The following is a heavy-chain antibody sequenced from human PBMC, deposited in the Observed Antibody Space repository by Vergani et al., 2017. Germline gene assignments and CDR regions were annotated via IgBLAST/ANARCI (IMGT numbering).Heavy chain of an antibody. CDR1: GGSFSGYY. D-gene: IGHD5-18*01. Sequence: QVQLQQWGAGLLKPSETLSLTCAVYGGSFSGYYWSWIRQPPGKGLEWIGEINHSGSTNYNPSLKSRVTISVDTSKNQLSLKLSSVTAADTAGYYCARVRARWGYSYGDFDYWGQGTLVTVSS. CDR2: INHSGST. J-gene: IGHJ4*02. CDR3: ARVRARWGYSYGDFDY. V-gene: IGHV4-34*01.